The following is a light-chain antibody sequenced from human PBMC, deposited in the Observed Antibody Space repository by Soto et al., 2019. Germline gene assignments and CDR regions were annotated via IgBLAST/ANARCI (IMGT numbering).Light chain of an antibody. J-gene: IGKJ4*01. CDR1: QGISSY. Sequence: DIQLTQSPSFLSASVGDRVTITCRASQGISSYLAWYQQKPGKAPKLLIYAASTLQRGVPSRFSGSGSGTEVTLTSSSLQPEDFATEYCQQRNSYFPLTVGGGTKVEIK. CDR3: QQRNSYFPLT. CDR2: AAS. V-gene: IGKV1-9*01.